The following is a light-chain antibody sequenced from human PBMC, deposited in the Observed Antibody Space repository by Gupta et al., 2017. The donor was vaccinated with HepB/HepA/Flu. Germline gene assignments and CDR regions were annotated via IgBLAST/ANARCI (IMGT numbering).Light chain of an antibody. CDR3: QSYDHILNGHV. CDR1: SSNIGANYD. CDR2: VNS. Sequence: QSVLTQPPSVSGAPGQRVTISCTGSSSNIGANYDVPWYQQLPGTAPKLLIYVNSDRPSWVPDRFSGSKSGSSASLAITGLQAEDEADYYCQSYDHILNGHVFGTGTKVTVL. V-gene: IGLV1-40*01. J-gene: IGLJ1*01.